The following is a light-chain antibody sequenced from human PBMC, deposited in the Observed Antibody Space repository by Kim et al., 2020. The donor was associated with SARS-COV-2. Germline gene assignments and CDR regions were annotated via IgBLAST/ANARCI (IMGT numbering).Light chain of an antibody. V-gene: IGKV1-5*01. J-gene: IGKJ2*03. CDR3: QQSETWPYS. Sequence: DIQLTQSPSTLSASVGDRVTITCRVSQTISRSLAWGQQQTGKAPKPLIYDASSLENGVPSRFSGSGSGTAFTLTVSSLQTDDFATNYCQQSETWPYSFGEGTKLEI. CDR1: QTISRS. CDR2: DAS.